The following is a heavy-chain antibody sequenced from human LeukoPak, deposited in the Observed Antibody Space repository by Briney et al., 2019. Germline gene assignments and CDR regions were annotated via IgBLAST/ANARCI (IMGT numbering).Heavy chain of an antibody. Sequence: GGSLRLSCAASGFTFSSYAMTWVRQAPGKGLEWVSTISGSGTSTHYADSVKGRFTISRDNSKNTLYLQMNSLRGEDTAVYHCAKTISGYCSTTSCLNWFDPWGQGTLVTVSS. CDR2: ISGSGTST. V-gene: IGHV3-23*01. CDR3: AKTISGYCSTTSCLNWFDP. D-gene: IGHD2-2*03. CDR1: GFTFSSYA. J-gene: IGHJ5*02.